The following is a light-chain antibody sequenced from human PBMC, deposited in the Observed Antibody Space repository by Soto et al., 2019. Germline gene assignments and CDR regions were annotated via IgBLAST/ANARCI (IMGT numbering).Light chain of an antibody. V-gene: IGKV3-15*01. CDR2: GPS. CDR3: QQYHNRPLT. Sequence: EVVMTQSPATLSLSPGERATRSCRASQSVSSNLAWYQQKPGQAPRLLVYGPSTRATGIPARFSGGGSGTDFTLTINSLQSEDFAVYYCQQYHNRPLTFGPGTKVDIK. CDR1: QSVSSN. J-gene: IGKJ3*01.